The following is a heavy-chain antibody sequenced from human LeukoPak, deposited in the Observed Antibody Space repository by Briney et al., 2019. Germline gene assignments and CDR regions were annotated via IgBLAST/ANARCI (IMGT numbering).Heavy chain of an antibody. Sequence: ASVKVSCKASGYTFTAYDINWVRQAPGQGLEWMGWISAYKGNTNFAQKLQGRVTMTTDTSTSTAYMELRSPRSDDTAVYYCARRAIAAYNDYMDVWGKGTTVTVS. CDR3: ARRAIAAYNDYMDV. J-gene: IGHJ6*03. CDR2: ISAYKGNT. D-gene: IGHD6-6*01. CDR1: GYTFTAYD. V-gene: IGHV1-18*01.